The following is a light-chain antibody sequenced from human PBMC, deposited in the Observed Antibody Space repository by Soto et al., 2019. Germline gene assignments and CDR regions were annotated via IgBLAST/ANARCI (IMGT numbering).Light chain of an antibody. CDR1: SSNIGSNV. CDR2: SNN. J-gene: IGLJ2*01. CDR3: ASWDDSLSAVL. V-gene: IGLV1-44*01. Sequence: QSVLTQPPSASGTPGQRVTISCSGSSSNIGSNVVNWYQQLPGTAPKLLIYSNNQRPSGVPDRFSGSKSGTSASLAIGGLQSEDETDYYCASWDDSLSAVLFGGGTKLTVL.